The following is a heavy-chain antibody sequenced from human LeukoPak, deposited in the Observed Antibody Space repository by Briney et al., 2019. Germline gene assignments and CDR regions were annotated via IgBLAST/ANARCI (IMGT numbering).Heavy chain of an antibody. J-gene: IGHJ4*02. CDR3: ARRLYDNSGYYPLGY. CDR1: GGSISSSSYY. CDR2: IYYSGST. V-gene: IGHV4-39*01. D-gene: IGHD3-22*01. Sequence: SETLSLTCTVSGGSISSSSYYWGWIRQPPGKGLEWIGSIYYSGSTYYNPSLKSRVTISADTSKNQFSLKLSSVTAADTAVYYCARRLYDNSGYYPLGYWGQGTLVTVSS.